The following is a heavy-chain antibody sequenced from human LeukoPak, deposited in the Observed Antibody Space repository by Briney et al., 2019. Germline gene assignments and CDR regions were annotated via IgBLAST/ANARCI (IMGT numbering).Heavy chain of an antibody. V-gene: IGHV3-66*01. J-gene: IGHJ4*02. CDR2: IYIGGGT. Sequence: GGSLRLSCAASGFTVSNNYMTWVRQAPGKGLEWVSVIYIGGGTYYADSVKGRFTISRDNSKNTLYLQMNSLRGEDTAVYYCATNYDILTGYYKEPIFDYWGQGTLVTVSS. D-gene: IGHD3-9*01. CDR3: ATNYDILTGYYKEPIFDY. CDR1: GFTVSNNY.